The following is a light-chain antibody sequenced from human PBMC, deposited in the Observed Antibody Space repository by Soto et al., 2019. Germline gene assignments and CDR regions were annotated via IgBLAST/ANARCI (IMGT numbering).Light chain of an antibody. V-gene: IGKV3-20*01. CDR3: QQYGSSVT. J-gene: IGKJ1*01. Sequence: EIVLTQSPGTLSLSPGERATLSCRASQTVDSSYLAWYQQTPGQAPRLLIYGASSRATGIPDRFSGSGSGTEFTLTLTRLEPEDFAVYYCQQYGSSVTFGQGTKVEIK. CDR2: GAS. CDR1: QTVDSSY.